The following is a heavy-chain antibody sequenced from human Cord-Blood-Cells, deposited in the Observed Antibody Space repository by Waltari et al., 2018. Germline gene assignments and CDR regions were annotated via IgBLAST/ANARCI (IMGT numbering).Heavy chain of an antibody. CDR2: ISSSSSYI. CDR3: ARKDWNDDAFDI. V-gene: IGHV3-21*01. J-gene: IGHJ3*02. Sequence: EVQLVESGGGLVKPGGSLRLSCVASGFTFSSYSMNWVRQAPGKGLEWVSSISSSSSYIYYADSVKGRFTISRDNAKNSLYLQMNSLRAEDTAVYYCARKDWNDDAFDIWGQGTMVTVSS. D-gene: IGHD1-1*01. CDR1: GFTFSSYS.